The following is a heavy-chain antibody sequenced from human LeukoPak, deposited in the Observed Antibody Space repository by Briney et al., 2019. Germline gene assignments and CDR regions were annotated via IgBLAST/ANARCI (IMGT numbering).Heavy chain of an antibody. CDR2: ITSSSYI. V-gene: IGHV3-21*01. D-gene: IGHD3-9*01. Sequence: PGGSLRLSCAASGFTFSNYTMNWVRQAPGKGLEWVSSITSSSYIYYADSLKGRFTISRDNANNSLYLQMNSLRAEDTALYYCARGGPNTYYDILTGYDYFYYYGMDVWDQGTTVTVSS. J-gene: IGHJ6*02. CDR3: ARGGPNTYYDILTGYDYFYYYGMDV. CDR1: GFTFSNYT.